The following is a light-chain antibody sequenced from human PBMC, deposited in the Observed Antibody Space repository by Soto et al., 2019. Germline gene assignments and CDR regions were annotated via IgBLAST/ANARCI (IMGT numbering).Light chain of an antibody. J-gene: IGLJ2*01. CDR1: TSNIGNNF. Sequence: QSVLTQPPSVSAAPGQRATISCSGSTSNIGNNFVSWYQQVPGTAPKLVIHDNYKRHSGIPDRFSGSKSGTSATLAITTLPTEDEADYFCGTWGASLRAEVFGGGTKLTVL. CDR2: DNY. V-gene: IGLV1-51*01. CDR3: GTWGASLRAEV.